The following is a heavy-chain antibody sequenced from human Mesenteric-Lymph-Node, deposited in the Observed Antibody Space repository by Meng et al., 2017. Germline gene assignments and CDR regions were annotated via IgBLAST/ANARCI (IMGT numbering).Heavy chain of an antibody. CDR2: ISSSSSYI. CDR1: GFTFSDYY. CDR3: AKDPFLSWWELLNRTNDAFDI. D-gene: IGHD1-26*01. Sequence: GESLKISCAGSGFTFSDYYMNWIRQAPGKGLEWVSSISSSSSYIYYADSVKGRFTISRDNSKNTLYLQMNSLRAEDTAVYYCAKDPFLSWWELLNRTNDAFDIWGQGTMVTVSS. V-gene: IGHV3-21*04. J-gene: IGHJ3*02.